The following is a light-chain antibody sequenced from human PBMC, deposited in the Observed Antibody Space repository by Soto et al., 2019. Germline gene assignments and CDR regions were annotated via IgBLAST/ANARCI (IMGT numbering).Light chain of an antibody. CDR1: NSDVGTHNL. J-gene: IGLJ1*01. Sequence: QSALTQPASVSGSPGQSITISCTGTNSDVGTHNLVSWYQQHPGKAPILIIYEGTKRPSGVSNRFSGSKCSNRASLSISALQEEVKADYYCCSSALLFGTGTKVTV. CDR3: CSSALL. V-gene: IGLV2-23*01. CDR2: EGT.